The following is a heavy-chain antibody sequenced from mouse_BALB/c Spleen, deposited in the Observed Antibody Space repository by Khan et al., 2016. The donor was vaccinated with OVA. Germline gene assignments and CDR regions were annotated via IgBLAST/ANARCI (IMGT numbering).Heavy chain of an antibody. V-gene: IGHV1S81*02. CDR1: GSTLTSYW. Sequence: QVQLQQSGAELVNPGASVNLSCKASGSTLTSYWMHWVKQRPGQGLEWIGGINPTNGRTNYNEKFKSKATLTVDKSSSTAYMQLSSPTSEDSAVYYCARLLINFDYWGQGTTLTVSS. D-gene: IGHD2-1*01. CDR3: ARLLINFDY. J-gene: IGHJ2*01. CDR2: INPTNGRT.